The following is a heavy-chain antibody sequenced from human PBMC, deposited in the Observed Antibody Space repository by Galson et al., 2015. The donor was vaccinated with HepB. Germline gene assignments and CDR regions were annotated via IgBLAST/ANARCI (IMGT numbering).Heavy chain of an antibody. D-gene: IGHD1-26*01. CDR3: ARRGGSWGWYSGSELWSDP. V-gene: IGHV1-46*01. Sequence: SVKVSCKASGYTFTSYYMHWVRQAPGQGLEWMGIINPSGGSTSYAQKFQGRVTMTRDTSTSTVYMELSSLRSEDTAVYYCARRGGSWGWYSGSELWSDPWGQGTLVTVSS. J-gene: IGHJ5*02. CDR1: GYTFTSYY. CDR2: INPSGGST.